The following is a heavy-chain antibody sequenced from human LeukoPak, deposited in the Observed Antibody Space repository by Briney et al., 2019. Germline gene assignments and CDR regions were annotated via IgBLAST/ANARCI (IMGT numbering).Heavy chain of an antibody. Sequence: SETLSLTCTVSDYSINSGYYWDWIRQPPGKGLGWIGSIYHSGSTYYNPSLKSRVTISVDTSKNQFSLKLSSVTAADTAVYYCARVFWSGYSYFDYWGQGTLVTVSS. CDR2: IYHSGST. CDR1: DYSINSGYY. J-gene: IGHJ4*02. CDR3: ARVFWSGYSYFDY. V-gene: IGHV4-38-2*02. D-gene: IGHD3-3*01.